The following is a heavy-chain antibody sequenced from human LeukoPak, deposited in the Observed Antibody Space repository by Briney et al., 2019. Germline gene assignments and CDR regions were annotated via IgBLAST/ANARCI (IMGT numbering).Heavy chain of an antibody. V-gene: IGHV4-59*01. CDR2: IYYSEST. D-gene: IGHD2/OR15-2a*01. CDR3: ARGRCRNSGCRPYFDY. CDR1: GDSISNCY. Sequence: SETLSLNCTVSGDSISNCYWSWIRQPPGKGLEWIGYIYYSESTNYNPSLRSRVTISTDTSKSQFSLNLRSVTAEDTGIYYCARGRCRNSGCRPYFDYWGQGTQVTVSS. J-gene: IGHJ4*02.